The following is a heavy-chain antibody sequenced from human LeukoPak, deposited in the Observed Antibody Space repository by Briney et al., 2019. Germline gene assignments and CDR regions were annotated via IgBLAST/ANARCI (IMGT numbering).Heavy chain of an antibody. Sequence: SETLSLTCTVSGGSISSYYWGWLRQPPGGGVEWIGSIYHSGSTYYNTPLKSRVTISVATSKNQFSLKLSSVTAADTAVYYCARVLAAAYPSFDYWGQGTLVTVSS. CDR1: GGSISSYY. D-gene: IGHD2-2*01. CDR3: ARVLAAAYPSFDY. CDR2: IYHSGST. J-gene: IGHJ4*02. V-gene: IGHV4-38-2*02.